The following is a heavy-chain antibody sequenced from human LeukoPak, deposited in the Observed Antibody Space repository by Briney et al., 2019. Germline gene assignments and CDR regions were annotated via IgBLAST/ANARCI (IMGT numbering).Heavy chain of an antibody. V-gene: IGHV3-30*02. CDR2: IRFDGGHK. CDR1: GFTFSNYG. J-gene: IGHJ4*02. CDR3: AKDRDIVVVTAIDY. D-gene: IGHD2-21*02. Sequence: GGSLRLSRAASGFTFSNYGMFWVRQAPGKGLDWVSFIRFDGGHKYYADSVKGRFTISRDNSKNTVYLQMDSLRAEDTALYYCAKDRDIVVVTAIDYWGQGTLVTVSS.